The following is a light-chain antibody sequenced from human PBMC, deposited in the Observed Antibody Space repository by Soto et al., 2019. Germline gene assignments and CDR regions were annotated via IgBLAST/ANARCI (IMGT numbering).Light chain of an antibody. CDR3: QQYYRPWT. J-gene: IGKJ1*01. CDR2: GAS. Sequence: DIVMTQSPDSLAVSLGERATINCKSSQSVLYSSNNKNYLAWYQQKPGQPPKLLIYGASTRESGVPDRFSGSGSGTDFTLTSSSLQAEDVAVYYCQQYYRPWTFGQGTKVEIK. V-gene: IGKV4-1*01. CDR1: QSVLYSSNNKNY.